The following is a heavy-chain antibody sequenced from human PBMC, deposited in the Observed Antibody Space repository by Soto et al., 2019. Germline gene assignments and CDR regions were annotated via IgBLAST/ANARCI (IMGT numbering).Heavy chain of an antibody. Sequence: PGGSLRLSCAASGFTFSSYAMSWVRQAPGKGLEWVSAISGSGGSTYYADSVKGRFTISRDNSKNTLYLKMNSLRAEDTAVYYCAKDQAYSSRWPPADCYSHWGQGTLGTVSS. CDR3: AKDQAYSSRWPPADCYSH. D-gene: IGHD6-13*01. V-gene: IGHV3-23*01. CDR1: GFTFSSYA. J-gene: IGHJ4*02. CDR2: ISGSGGST.